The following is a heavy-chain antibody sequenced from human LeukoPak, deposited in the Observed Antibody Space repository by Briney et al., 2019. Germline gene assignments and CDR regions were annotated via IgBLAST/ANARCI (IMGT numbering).Heavy chain of an antibody. CDR2: IRYDGSNK. V-gene: IGHV3-30*02. J-gene: IGHJ6*02. CDR1: GFTFSSYA. Sequence: GGSLRLSCAASGFTFSSYAMHWVRQAPGKGLEWVAFIRYDGSNKYYADSVKGRFTISRDNSKNTLYLQMNSLRAEDTAVYYCAKDHDHGDQPGGMDVWGQGTTVTVSS. CDR3: AKDHDHGDQPGGMDV. D-gene: IGHD4-17*01.